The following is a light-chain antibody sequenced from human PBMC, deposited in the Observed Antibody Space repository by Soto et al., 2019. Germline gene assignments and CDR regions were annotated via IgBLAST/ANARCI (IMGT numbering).Light chain of an antibody. CDR2: AAS. Sequence: AIQMTQSPSSLSASVGDRVTITCRASQDIRNDLGWYQQKPGKAPNLLIYAASTLQIGVPSRFSGSRSGTDVTLTISRMQPEDFATYYFLQGYNFPHNVGPGTKVDI. CDR3: LQGYNFPHN. J-gene: IGKJ3*01. V-gene: IGKV1-6*01. CDR1: QDIRND.